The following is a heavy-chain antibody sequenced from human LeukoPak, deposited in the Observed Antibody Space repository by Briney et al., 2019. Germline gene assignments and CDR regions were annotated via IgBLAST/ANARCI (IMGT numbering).Heavy chain of an antibody. CDR1: GGSISNYY. V-gene: IGHV4-59*01. CDR3: ARSPIAAAATFFDC. Sequence: SETLSLTCTVSGGSISNYYWSSIRQPPGKGLEWIGYIYYSGSTNYNPSLKSRVTISLDTSKNQFALKVSSVAAADTAVYYCARSPIAAAATFFDCWGQGTLVTVSS. D-gene: IGHD6-13*01. J-gene: IGHJ4*02. CDR2: IYYSGST.